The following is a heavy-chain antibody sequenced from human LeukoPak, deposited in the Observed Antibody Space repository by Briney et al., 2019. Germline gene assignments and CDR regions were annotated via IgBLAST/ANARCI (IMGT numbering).Heavy chain of an antibody. J-gene: IGHJ6*02. CDR3: ARGSCSTNNCYERLRGLDV. D-gene: IGHD2-2*01. V-gene: IGHV3-30*07. CDR2: ISYDGSNK. Sequence: GGSLRLSCAASGFTFSSYAMHWVRQAPGKGLEWVAVISYDGSNKYYADSVKGRFTISRENAKNFLFLQMNSLRAGDTAVYYCARGSCSTNNCYERLRGLDVWGQGTMVTVSS. CDR1: GFTFSSYA.